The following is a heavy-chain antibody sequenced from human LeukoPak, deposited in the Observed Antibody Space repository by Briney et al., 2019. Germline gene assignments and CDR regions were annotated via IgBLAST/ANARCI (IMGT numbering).Heavy chain of an antibody. J-gene: IGHJ6*03. CDR2: IYTSGST. CDR1: GGSISSYY. V-gene: IGHV4-4*07. CDR3: ARDSEGSESSYYYYYYYMDI. D-gene: IGHD3-10*01. Sequence: SETLSLTCTVSGGSISSYYWSWIRQPAGKGLEWIGRIYTSGSTNYNPSLKSRVTMSVDTSKNQFSLKLSSVTAADTAVYYCARDSEGSESSYYYYYYYMDIWGKGTTVTISS.